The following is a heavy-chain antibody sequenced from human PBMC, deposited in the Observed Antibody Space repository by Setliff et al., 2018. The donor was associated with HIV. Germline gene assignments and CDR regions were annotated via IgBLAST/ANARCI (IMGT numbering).Heavy chain of an antibody. Sequence: SVKVSCKASGGTFSSYAISWVRQAPGQGLEWMGGIIPILGIANYAQKFQGRVTITADKSTSTAYMELGSLRSEDTAVYYCARQNRYYYGSGSFHNWFDPWGQGTLVTVSS. J-gene: IGHJ5*02. D-gene: IGHD3-10*01. CDR2: IIPILGIA. CDR1: GGTFSSYA. V-gene: IGHV1-69*10. CDR3: ARQNRYYYGSGSFHNWFDP.